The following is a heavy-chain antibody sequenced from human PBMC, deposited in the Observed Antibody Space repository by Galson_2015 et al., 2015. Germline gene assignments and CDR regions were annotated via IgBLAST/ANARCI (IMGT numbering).Heavy chain of an antibody. CDR2: LSYDCSNK. CDR1: VFTFLSYG. Sequence: SLRLSCAASVFTFLSYGMHWVRQAPGKGLAWVAVLSYDCSNKYYADSVNGRFTISRDNSKNTLYLQMNSLRAEDTAVYYCAKDPVDIVVVPAASILGGYYYGMDVWGQGTTVPVSS. CDR3: AKDPVDIVVVPAASILGGYYYGMDV. D-gene: IGHD2-2*01. V-gene: IGHV3-30*18. J-gene: IGHJ6*02.